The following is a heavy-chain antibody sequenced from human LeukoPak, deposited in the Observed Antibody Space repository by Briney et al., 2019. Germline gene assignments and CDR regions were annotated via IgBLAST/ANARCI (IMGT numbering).Heavy chain of an antibody. V-gene: IGHV3-9*01. J-gene: IGHJ4*02. D-gene: IGHD3-10*01. Sequence: PGGSLRLSCAASGFTFDDYAMHWVRQAPGKGLEWVSGISWNSGSIGYADSVKGRFTISRDNAKNSLYLQMNSLRAEDTAVYYCARDLEGSGSFYRPSYDYWGQGTLVTVSS. CDR2: ISWNSGSI. CDR1: GFTFDDYA. CDR3: ARDLEGSGSFYRPSYDY.